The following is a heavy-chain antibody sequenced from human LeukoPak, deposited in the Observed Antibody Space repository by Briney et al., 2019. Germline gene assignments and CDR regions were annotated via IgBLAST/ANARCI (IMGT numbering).Heavy chain of an antibody. CDR1: GGTFSSYA. CDR2: IIPIFGTA. Sequence: ASVKVSCKASGGTFSSYAISWVRQAPGQGLEWMGGIIPIFGTANYAQKFQGRVTITADESTSTAYMELSSLRSEDTAVYYCARITILGVAQSREGYNWFDPWGQGTLVTVSS. D-gene: IGHD3-3*01. J-gene: IGHJ5*02. V-gene: IGHV1-69*13. CDR3: ARITILGVAQSREGYNWFDP.